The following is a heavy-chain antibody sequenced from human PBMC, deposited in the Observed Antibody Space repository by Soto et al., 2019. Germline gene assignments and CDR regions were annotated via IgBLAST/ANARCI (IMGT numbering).Heavy chain of an antibody. J-gene: IGHJ4*02. CDR3: AKKYHYGSGTFLYYFDY. CDR1: GFTFSHFA. CDR2: ISCCDGST. D-gene: IGHD3-10*01. V-gene: IGHV3-23*01. Sequence: GSLRLSCAASGFTFSHFAMSWVRQAPEKGLEWVSTISCCDGSTYYADSVKGRFTISRDNSKNTLYLQMNSLRAEDTAVYYCAKKYHYGSGTFLYYFDYWGQGTLVTVSS.